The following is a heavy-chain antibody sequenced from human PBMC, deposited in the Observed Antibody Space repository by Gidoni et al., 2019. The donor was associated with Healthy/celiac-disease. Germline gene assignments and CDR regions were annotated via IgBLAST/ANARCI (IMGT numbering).Heavy chain of an antibody. Sequence: QLQLQESGPGLVKPSETLSPTCTVAGGSISSSRYYWGWIRQPPGKGLEWIGSIYYSGSTYYNPSLKSRVTISVDTSKNQFSLKLSSVTAADTAVYYCARPLLDTAMDYYYYGMDVWGQGTTVTVSS. CDR3: ARPLLDTAMDYYYYGMDV. V-gene: IGHV4-39*01. J-gene: IGHJ6*02. D-gene: IGHD5-18*01. CDR1: GGSISSSRYY. CDR2: IYYSGST.